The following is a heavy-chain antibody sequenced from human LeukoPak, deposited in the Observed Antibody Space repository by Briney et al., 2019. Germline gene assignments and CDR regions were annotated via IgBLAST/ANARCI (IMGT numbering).Heavy chain of an antibody. D-gene: IGHD2-15*01. CDR3: ARRDIVVVVSASDY. CDR1: GFTFSDYV. Sequence: PGGSLRLSCAASGFTFSDYVMIWVRQGPGKGLEWVSGITASGDRTFYGDSVRGRFTMSRDNSKNTVYLQMNSLRVDDTAVYYCARRDIVVVVSASDYWGQGTLVTVSS. J-gene: IGHJ4*02. V-gene: IGHV3-23*01. CDR2: ITASGDRT.